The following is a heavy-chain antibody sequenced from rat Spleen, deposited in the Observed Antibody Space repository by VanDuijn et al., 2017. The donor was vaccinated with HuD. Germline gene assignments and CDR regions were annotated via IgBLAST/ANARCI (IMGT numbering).Heavy chain of an antibody. Sequence: EVQLKESGPGLVQPSQTLSLTCTVSGFSLTDYSVHWVRQPPGKGLEWMGVMWTGGGTTYNSALKSRLSISRDTSKNQVFLKMNSLQTDDTGIYYCTRDENRYNPYYVMDAWGQGASVTVSP. D-gene: IGHD1-5*01. CDR1: GFSLTDYS. CDR2: MWTGGGT. V-gene: IGHV2S63*01. CDR3: TRDENRYNPYYVMDA. J-gene: IGHJ4*01.